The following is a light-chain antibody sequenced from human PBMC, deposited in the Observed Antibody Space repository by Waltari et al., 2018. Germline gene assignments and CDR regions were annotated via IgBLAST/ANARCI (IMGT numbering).Light chain of an antibody. CDR2: DDD. CDR3: YSTDTSGGA. CDR1: ELPKKN. J-gene: IGLJ2*01. V-gene: IGLV3-10*01. Sequence: SSELTQPPSVSVSPGQTARITCSGDELPKKNAYCFQQRSGQAPMLVIYDDDKRPSGISERFAGSSSVTMATLSISGAQEEDEAYYYCYSTDTSGGAFGGGTKLTVL.